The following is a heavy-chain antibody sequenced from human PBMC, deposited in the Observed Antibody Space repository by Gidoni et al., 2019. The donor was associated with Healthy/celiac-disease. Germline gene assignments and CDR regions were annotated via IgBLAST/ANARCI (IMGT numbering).Heavy chain of an antibody. CDR1: AVTFGDYA. D-gene: IGHD3-22*01. J-gene: IGHJ4*02. Sequence: EVQMVESGGGLVQPGPSLRPPCTASAVTFGDYARSWVRQAPGKGLEWVGFIRSKAYGGTTEYAASVKGRFTISRDDSKSIAYLQMNSLKTEDTAVYYCTRDPYYYDSSGHDADYWGQGTLVTVSS. CDR3: TRDPYYYDSSGHDADY. V-gene: IGHV3-49*04. CDR2: IRSKAYGGTT.